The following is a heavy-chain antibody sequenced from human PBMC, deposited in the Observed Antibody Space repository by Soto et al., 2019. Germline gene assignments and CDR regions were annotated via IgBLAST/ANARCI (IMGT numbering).Heavy chain of an antibody. J-gene: IGHJ3*02. V-gene: IGHV4-59*08. Sequence: SGTLSLTCTVCGGCIRSYYGSGIRQPPGKGLEWIGYIYYSGSTNYNPSLKSRVTISVDTSKNQFSLKLSSVTAADTAVYYCARHLIVVVAHGQASDAFDIWGQGTMVTVSS. CDR2: IYYSGST. CDR3: ARHLIVVVAHGQASDAFDI. D-gene: IGHD2-15*01. CDR1: GGCIRSYY.